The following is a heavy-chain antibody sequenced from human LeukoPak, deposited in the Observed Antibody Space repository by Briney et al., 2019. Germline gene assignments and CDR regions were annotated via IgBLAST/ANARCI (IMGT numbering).Heavy chain of an antibody. CDR3: AREGSIAVAGPLGY. J-gene: IGHJ4*02. V-gene: IGHV1-18*01. Sequence: ASVKVSCKASGYTFTSYGISWVRQAPGQGLEWMGWISAYNGNTNYAQKLQGRVTMTTDTSTSTAYMELRSLRSDDTAVYYCAREGSIAVAGPLGYWGQGTLVTVSS. CDR2: ISAYNGNT. D-gene: IGHD6-19*01. CDR1: GYTFTSYG.